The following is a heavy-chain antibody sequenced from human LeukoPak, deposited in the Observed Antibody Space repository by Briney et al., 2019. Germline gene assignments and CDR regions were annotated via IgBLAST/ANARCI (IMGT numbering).Heavy chain of an antibody. CDR3: ASGAGYCSSTSCLDY. CDR2: ISYDGSNK. D-gene: IGHD2-2*01. V-gene: IGHV3-30-3*01. Sequence: PGRSLRLSCAASGFTFSSYAMHWVRQAPGKGLEWVAVISYDGSNKYYADSVKGRFTISRDNSKNTLYLQMNSLRAEDTAVYYCASGAGYCSSTSCLDYWGQGTLVTVSS. J-gene: IGHJ4*02. CDR1: GFTFSSYA.